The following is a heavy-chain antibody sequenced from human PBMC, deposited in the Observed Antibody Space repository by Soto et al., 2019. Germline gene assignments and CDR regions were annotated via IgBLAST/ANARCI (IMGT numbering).Heavy chain of an antibody. CDR2: ISYDGSNK. D-gene: IGHD5-12*01. J-gene: IGHJ3*02. Sequence: LXXSCAASVFTFSSYAMHWVRQAPGKGLEWVAVISYDGSNKYYADSVKGRFTISRDNSKNTLYLQMNSMRAEDTAVYYCAREMATTYAFDIWGQGTMVTVSS. CDR1: VFTFSSYA. V-gene: IGHV3-30-3*01. CDR3: AREMATTYAFDI.